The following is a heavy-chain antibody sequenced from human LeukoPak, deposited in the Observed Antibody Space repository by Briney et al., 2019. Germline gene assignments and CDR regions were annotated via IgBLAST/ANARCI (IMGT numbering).Heavy chain of an antibody. CDR3: ARDDHDFWSGSPFFCGMDV. J-gene: IGHJ6*02. CDR1: GFTVSSNY. Sequence: GGSLRLSCAASGFTVSSNYMSWVRQAPGKGLEWVSVIYSGGSTYYADSVKGRFTISRDNSKNTLYLQMNSLRAEDTAVYYCARDDHDFWSGSPFFCGMDVWGQGTTVTISS. CDR2: IYSGGST. V-gene: IGHV3-53*01. D-gene: IGHD3-3*01.